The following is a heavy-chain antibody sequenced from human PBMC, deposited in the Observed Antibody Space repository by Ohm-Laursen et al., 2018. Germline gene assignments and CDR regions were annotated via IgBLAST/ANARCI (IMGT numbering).Heavy chain of an antibody. Sequence: SLRLSCAASGFTFSAYDMNWVRQAPGKGLEWASYIGSGGRTIYYSDSVKGRFSISRDNAKNSLYLQMSSLRAEDTGLYFCARHFEWSNDYWGQGTLVTVSS. CDR3: ARHFEWSNDY. D-gene: IGHD3-3*01. J-gene: IGHJ4*02. V-gene: IGHV3-48*03. CDR2: IGSGGRTI. CDR1: GFTFSAYD.